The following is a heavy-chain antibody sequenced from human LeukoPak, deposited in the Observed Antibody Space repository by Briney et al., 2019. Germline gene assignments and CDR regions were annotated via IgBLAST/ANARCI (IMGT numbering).Heavy chain of an antibody. CDR1: GFTVSSNY. CDR3: ARAYTMGVYFDY. V-gene: IGHV3-66*01. CDR2: IYSGGST. D-gene: IGHD3-10*01. Sequence: GGSLRLSCAASGFTVSSNYMSWVRQAPGEGLEWVSVIYSGGSTYYADSVKGRFTISRDNSKNTLYLQMNSLRAEDTAVYYCARAYTMGVYFDYWGQGTLVTVSS. J-gene: IGHJ4*02.